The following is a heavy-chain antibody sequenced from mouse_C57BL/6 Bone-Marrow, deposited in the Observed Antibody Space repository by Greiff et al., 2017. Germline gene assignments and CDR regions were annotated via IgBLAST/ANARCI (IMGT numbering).Heavy chain of an antibody. CDR3: ARVGDYGYDEGYFDV. CDR2: IYPRSGNT. J-gene: IGHJ1*03. D-gene: IGHD2-2*01. CDR1: GYTFTSYG. V-gene: IGHV1-81*01. Sequence: QVQLQQSGAELVRPGASVKLSCKASGYTFTSYGISWVKQRTGQGLEWIGEIYPRSGNTYYNEKFKGKATLTADKSSSTAYMELRSLTSEDSAVYFCARVGDYGYDEGYFDVWGTGTTVTVSS.